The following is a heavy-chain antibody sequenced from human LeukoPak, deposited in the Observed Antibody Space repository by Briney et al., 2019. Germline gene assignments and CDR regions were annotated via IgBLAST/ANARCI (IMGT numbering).Heavy chain of an antibody. D-gene: IGHD3-3*01. CDR3: ARDYTPLAPYDFWSGSAHDAFDI. V-gene: IGHV3-21*01. CDR2: ISSSSSYI. Sequence: GGSLRLSCAASGFTFSSYSMNWVRQAPGRGLEWVSSISSSSSYIYYADSVKGRFTISRDNAKNSLYLQMNSLRAEDTAVYYCARDYTPLAPYDFWSGSAHDAFDIWGQGTMVTVSS. CDR1: GFTFSSYS. J-gene: IGHJ3*02.